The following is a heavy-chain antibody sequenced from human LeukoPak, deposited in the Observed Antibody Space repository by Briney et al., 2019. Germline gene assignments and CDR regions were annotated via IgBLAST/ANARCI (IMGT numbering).Heavy chain of an antibody. Sequence: PSETLSLTCTVSGGSISSYYWSWIRQPPGKGLEWIGYIYYSGSTNYNPSLKSRVTISVDTSKNQFSLKLSSVTAADTAVYYCAHETIYDYVWGSPPNWFDPWGQGTLVTVSS. CDR2: IYYSGST. CDR3: AHETIYDYVWGSPPNWFDP. V-gene: IGHV4-59*12. D-gene: IGHD3-16*01. J-gene: IGHJ5*02. CDR1: GGSISSYY.